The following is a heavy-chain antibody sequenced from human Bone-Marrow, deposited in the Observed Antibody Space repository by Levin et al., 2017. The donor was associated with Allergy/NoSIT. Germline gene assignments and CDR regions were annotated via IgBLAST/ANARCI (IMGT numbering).Heavy chain of an antibody. J-gene: IGHJ5*02. CDR1: GFSLSTSGVG. D-gene: IGHD6-13*01. CDR2: IYWDDDK. V-gene: IGHV2-5*02. Sequence: SGPTLVKPTQTLTLTCTFSGFSLSTSGVGVGWIRQPPGKALEWLALIYWDDDKRYSPSLKSRLTITKDTSKNQVVLTMTNMDPVDTATYYCAHTKGIAAASRVWAWFDPWGQGTLVTVSS. CDR3: AHTKGIAAASRVWAWFDP.